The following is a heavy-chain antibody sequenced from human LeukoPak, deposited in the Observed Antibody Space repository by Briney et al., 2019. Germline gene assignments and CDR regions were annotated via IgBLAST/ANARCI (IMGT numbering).Heavy chain of an antibody. CDR2: ISGSSSYI. V-gene: IGHV3-21*01. J-gene: IGHJ3*02. Sequence: GGSLILSCAASGFTFSSYSMNWVRQAPGKGLEWVSSISGSSSYIYYADSVKGRFTISRDNAKNSLYLQMNSLRAEDTAVYYCATVDYDILTGYYIYAFDIWGQGTMVTVSS. D-gene: IGHD3-9*01. CDR3: ATVDYDILTGYYIYAFDI. CDR1: GFTFSSYS.